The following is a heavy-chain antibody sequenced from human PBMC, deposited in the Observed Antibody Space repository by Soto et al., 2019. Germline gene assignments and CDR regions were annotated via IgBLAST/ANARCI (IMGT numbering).Heavy chain of an antibody. CDR3: ARGIRGYSYYFDY. CDR2: IIPIFGTA. Sequence: GASVKVSCKASGGTFSSYAISWVRQAPGQGLEWMGGIIPIFGTANYAQKFQGRVTITADESTSTAYMELSSLRSEDTAVYYCARGIRGYSYYFDYWGQGTLVTVSS. CDR1: GGTFSSYA. J-gene: IGHJ4*02. V-gene: IGHV1-69*13. D-gene: IGHD5-18*01.